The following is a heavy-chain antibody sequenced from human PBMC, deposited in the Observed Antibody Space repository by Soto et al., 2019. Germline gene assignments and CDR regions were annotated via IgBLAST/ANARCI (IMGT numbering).Heavy chain of an antibody. CDR2: ISSSGTGI. Sequence: GGSLRLSCAASGFTFSDYYMTWIRQAPGKGLEWVSYISSSGTGIYYADSVKGRFTISRDNAKNSLYLQMSSLRDEDTAVYYCERAYSDAFDIWGQGTMVTVSS. CDR3: ERAYSDAFDI. CDR1: GFTFSDYY. J-gene: IGHJ3*02. V-gene: IGHV3-11*01. D-gene: IGHD2-15*01.